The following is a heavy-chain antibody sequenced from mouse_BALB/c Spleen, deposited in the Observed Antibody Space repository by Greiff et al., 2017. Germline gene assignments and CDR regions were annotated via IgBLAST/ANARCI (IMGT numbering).Heavy chain of an antibody. CDR2: IYPGNSDT. Sequence: EVKLVESGTVLARPGASVKMSCKASGYTFTSYWMHWVKQRPGQGLEWIGAIYPGNSDTSYNQKFKGKAKLTAGTSTSTAYMELSSLTNEDSAVYYCTGYYGSSYGFAYWGQGTLVTVSA. J-gene: IGHJ3*01. CDR1: GYTFTSYW. CDR3: TGYYGSSYGFAY. V-gene: IGHV1-5*01. D-gene: IGHD1-1*01.